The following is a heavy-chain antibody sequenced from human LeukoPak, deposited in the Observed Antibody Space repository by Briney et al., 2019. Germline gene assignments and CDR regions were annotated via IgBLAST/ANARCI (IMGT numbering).Heavy chain of an antibody. CDR2: IYTSGST. CDR3: ARDPNYDFWSGYYMGWFDP. V-gene: IGHV4-4*07. Sequence: SETLSLTCTVSGGSISSYYWSWIRQPAGRGLEWIGRIYTSGSTNYNPSLKSRVTMSVDTSKNQFSLKLSSVTAADTAVYYCARDPNYDFWSGYYMGWFDPWGQGTLVTVSS. J-gene: IGHJ5*02. D-gene: IGHD3-3*01. CDR1: GGSISSYY.